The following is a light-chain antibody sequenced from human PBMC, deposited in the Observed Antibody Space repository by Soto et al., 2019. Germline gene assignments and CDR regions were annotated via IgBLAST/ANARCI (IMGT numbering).Light chain of an antibody. CDR3: QQLSNSPQWT. CDR1: QSVSTN. CDR2: DAS. Sequence: EIVMTQSPATLSVSPGERVTLSCRASQSVSTNLAWYQQKPGQAPRLLIYDASNRATGIPARFSGSGSGKDLNITIRRIETEDFAVYYCQQLSNSPQWTCEQGTKLDTK. J-gene: IGKJ1*01. V-gene: IGKV3-11*01.